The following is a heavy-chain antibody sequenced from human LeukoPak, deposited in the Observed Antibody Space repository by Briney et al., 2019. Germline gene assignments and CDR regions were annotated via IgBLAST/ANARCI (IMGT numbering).Heavy chain of an antibody. CDR2: VYYSAKM. J-gene: IGHJ4*02. CDR1: GATISSTSYY. CDR3: VSGRGYCSGNRCYVESIGDY. Sequence: SETLSLTCTVSGATISSTSYYWSWIRQPPGKGLEWIGSVYYSAKMYYNPSLKSRVTISVDTSINQFSLKLSSVTAAETAVYYCVSGRGYCSGNRCYVESIGDYWGQGTLVTVSS. D-gene: IGHD2-15*01. V-gene: IGHV4-39*07.